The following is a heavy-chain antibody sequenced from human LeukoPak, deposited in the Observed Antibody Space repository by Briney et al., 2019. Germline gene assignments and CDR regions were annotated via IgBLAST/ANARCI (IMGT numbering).Heavy chain of an antibody. CDR2: ISWKSANI. CDR1: GFTFDDYA. CDR3: ALAMDSSGWYIDAFDF. Sequence: GRSLRLSCAASGFTFDDYAMHWVRHAPGKGLEWVSGISWKSANIGYADSVKGRFTISRDNAKNSLYLQMNSMRAEDTALNFCALAMDSSGWYIDAFDFWGQGTMVAVSS. J-gene: IGHJ3*01. V-gene: IGHV3-9*01. D-gene: IGHD6-19*01.